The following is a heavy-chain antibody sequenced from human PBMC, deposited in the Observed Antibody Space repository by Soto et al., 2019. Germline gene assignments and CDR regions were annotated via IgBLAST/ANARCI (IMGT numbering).Heavy chain of an antibody. Sequence: SETLDLTCAVYGGSVSCYYWSWIRQPPGKGLEWIGEINHSGSTNYNPSLKSRVTISVDTSKNQFSLKLSSVTAADTAVYYCASTSRTYYGMDVCGQGTTVTFSS. D-gene: IGHD1-7*01. CDR2: INHSGST. CDR3: ASTSRTYYGMDV. V-gene: IGHV4-34*01. CDR1: GGSVSCYY. J-gene: IGHJ6*02.